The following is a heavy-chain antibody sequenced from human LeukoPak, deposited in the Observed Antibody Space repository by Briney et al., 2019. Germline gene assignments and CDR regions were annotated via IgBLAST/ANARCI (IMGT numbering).Heavy chain of an antibody. Sequence: ASVKVSCKASGYTLTSYGINWVRQATGQGLEWMGWINPNSGGTNYAQKFQGRVTMTRDTSLSTAYMELSSLRSDDTAVYYCARVGAYYDSSAYFDYWGQGTLVTVSS. J-gene: IGHJ4*02. CDR2: INPNSGGT. D-gene: IGHD3-22*01. CDR3: ARVGAYYDSSAYFDY. CDR1: GYTLTSYG. V-gene: IGHV1-2*02.